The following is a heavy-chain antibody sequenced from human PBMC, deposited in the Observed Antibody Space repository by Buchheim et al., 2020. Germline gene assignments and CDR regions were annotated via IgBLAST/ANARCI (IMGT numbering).Heavy chain of an antibody. D-gene: IGHD2-2*01. V-gene: IGHV4-34*01. CDR1: GGSFSGYY. J-gene: IGHJ4*02. CDR2: INHSGST. CDR3: ARGPGCSSTSCYPDY. Sequence: QVQLQQWGAGLLKPSETLSLTCAVYGGSFSGYYWSWIRQPPGKGLEWIGEINHSGSTNYNPSLKSRVTISVDTSKNQFYLKLSSVTAADTAVYYCARGPGCSSTSCYPDYWGQGTL.